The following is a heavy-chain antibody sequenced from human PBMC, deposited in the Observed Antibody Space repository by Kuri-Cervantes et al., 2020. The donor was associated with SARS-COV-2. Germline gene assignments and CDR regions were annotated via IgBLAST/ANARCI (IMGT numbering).Heavy chain of an antibody. Sequence: GESLKISCKGSGYSFTSYWISWVRQMPGKGLECMGRIDPSDSYTNYSPSFQDHVTISADKSSNTAYLQWSSLKASDTAMYYCARHESIGARQKWFDPWGQGILAISSS. D-gene: IGHD6-6*01. CDR1: GYSFTSYW. J-gene: IGHJ5*02. V-gene: IGHV5-10-1*01. CDR2: IDPSDSYT. CDR3: ARHESIGARQKWFDP.